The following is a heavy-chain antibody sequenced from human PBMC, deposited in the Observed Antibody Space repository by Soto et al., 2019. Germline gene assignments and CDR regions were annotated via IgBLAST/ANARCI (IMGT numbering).Heavy chain of an antibody. CDR1: GFTFSSYA. V-gene: IGHV3-23*01. D-gene: IGHD6-13*01. CDR3: ARDLWYITGWYDAEY. CDR2: ISSSGGIT. J-gene: IGHJ4*02. Sequence: GGSLRLSCAASGFTFSSYAMSWVRQAPGKGLEWVSAISSSGGITNYADSVKGRFTISRDNSKNILYLQMNSLRAEDTAVYYCARDLWYITGWYDAEYWGQGTVVTVSS.